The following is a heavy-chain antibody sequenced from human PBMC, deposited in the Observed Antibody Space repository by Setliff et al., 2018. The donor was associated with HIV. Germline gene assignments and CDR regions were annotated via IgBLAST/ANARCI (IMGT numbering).Heavy chain of an antibody. J-gene: IGHJ4*02. CDR3: AKGGSQGMAGFDY. CDR2: ISSAATII. CDR1: GFTFRDYY. D-gene: IGHD6-19*01. Sequence: GGSLRLSCAASGFTFRDYYMIWIRQAPGKGLEWVSYISSAATIISYADSVKGRFTISRDDATNSLYLQMNRLRAEDTAVYYCAKGGSQGMAGFDYWGQGTLVTVSS. V-gene: IGHV3-11*01.